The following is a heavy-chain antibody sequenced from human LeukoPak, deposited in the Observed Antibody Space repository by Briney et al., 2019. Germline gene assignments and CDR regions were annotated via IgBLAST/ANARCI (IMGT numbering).Heavy chain of an antibody. CDR3: AKGLLVVAYAFDI. CDR2: ISGSGGST. D-gene: IGHD2-15*01. CDR1: GFTFSSYG. V-gene: IGHV3-23*01. Sequence: GGSLRLSCAASGFTFSSYGMHWVRQAPGKGLEWVSAISGSGGSTYYADSVKGRFTISRDNSKNTLYLQMNSLRAEDTAVYYCAKGLLVVAYAFDIWGQGTMVTVSS. J-gene: IGHJ3*02.